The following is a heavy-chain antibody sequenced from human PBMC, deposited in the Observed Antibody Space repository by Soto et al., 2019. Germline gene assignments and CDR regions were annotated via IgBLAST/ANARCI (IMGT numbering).Heavy chain of an antibody. J-gene: IGHJ4*02. CDR1: GCSISSDNW. CDR3: AKDLWGAKATDY. CDR2: IYHTGST. Sequence: PSETLSLTCAVSGCSISSDNWWNWVRQPPGKGLEWIGEIYHTGSTNYNPSLKSRATISVDKSKNQFSLKLTSVTVADTAVYYCAKDLWGAKATDYWGQGTLVTVSS. V-gene: IGHV4-4*02. D-gene: IGHD7-27*01.